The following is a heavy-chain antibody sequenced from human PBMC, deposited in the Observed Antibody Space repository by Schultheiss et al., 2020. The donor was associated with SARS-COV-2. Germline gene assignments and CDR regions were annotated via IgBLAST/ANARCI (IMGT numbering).Heavy chain of an antibody. CDR1: GGSSNSGAYF. CDR3: PHCSGGSCFGRVDY. D-gene: IGHD2-15*01. V-gene: IGHV4-39*07. CDR2: IYKSGTT. Sequence: GSLRLSCTISGGSSNSGAYFWGLIRQTPGKGLEWIGSIYKSGTTYYNPSLKSRVTISVDTSKAQLSLNLTSVTAADTAVYYCPHCSGGSCFGRVDYWGQGILVTVSS. J-gene: IGHJ4*02.